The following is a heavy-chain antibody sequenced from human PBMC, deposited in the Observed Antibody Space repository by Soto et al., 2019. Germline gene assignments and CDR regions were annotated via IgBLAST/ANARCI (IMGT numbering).Heavy chain of an antibody. CDR2: ISYDGSNK. D-gene: IGHD3-3*01. Sequence: QVQLVESGGGEVQPGRSLRLSCAASGFTFSSYGMHWVRQAPGKGLEWVAVISYDGSNKYYADSVKGRFTISRDNSKNTLYLQMNSLRAEDTAVYYCAKDRQITIFGVVIPQRIVRGMDVWGQGTTVTVSS. J-gene: IGHJ6*02. V-gene: IGHV3-30*18. CDR3: AKDRQITIFGVVIPQRIVRGMDV. CDR1: GFTFSSYG.